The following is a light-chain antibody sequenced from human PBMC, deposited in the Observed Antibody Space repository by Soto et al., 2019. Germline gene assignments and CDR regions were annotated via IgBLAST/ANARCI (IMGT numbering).Light chain of an antibody. CDR2: DAS. J-gene: IGKJ4*01. CDR3: QQRSNWLT. Sequence: EIVMTQSPATLSLSPGERATLSCRASLSVSSYLAWYQQKPGQAPRLLIYDASNRATGIPARFSGSGSGTDFTLTISSLEPEDFAVYYCQQRSNWLTFGGGTKVEIK. V-gene: IGKV3-11*01. CDR1: LSVSSY.